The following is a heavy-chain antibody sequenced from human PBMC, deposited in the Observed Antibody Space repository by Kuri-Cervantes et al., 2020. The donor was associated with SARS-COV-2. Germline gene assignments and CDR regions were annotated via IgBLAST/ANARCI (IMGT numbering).Heavy chain of an antibody. D-gene: IGHD1-1*01. CDR3: ARRWNDDFDV. CDR2: IYSGGST. CDR1: GFSVSTNY. Sequence: GESLKISCAASGFSVSTNYMSWVRQAPGKGLEWVSVIYSGGSTHYADSVKGRFTISRDNSKNTLYLHMNSLRAEDTAVYYCARRWNDDFDVWGQGTMVTVSS. V-gene: IGHV3-53*01. J-gene: IGHJ3*01.